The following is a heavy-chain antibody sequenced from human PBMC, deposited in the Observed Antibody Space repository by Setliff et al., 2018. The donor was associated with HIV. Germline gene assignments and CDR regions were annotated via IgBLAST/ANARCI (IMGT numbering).Heavy chain of an antibody. Sequence: PSETLSLTCTVSGGSITNYYWNWIRQPPGKGLEWIGYIYYSGSTNYNPSLKSRVTISVDTSKKQFSLKLNTVTAADAAVYYFGRWDYYYYDMDVWGKGTTVTVSS. CDR3: GRWDYYYYDMDV. CDR2: IYYSGST. CDR1: GGSITNYY. J-gene: IGHJ6*03. V-gene: IGHV4-59*01.